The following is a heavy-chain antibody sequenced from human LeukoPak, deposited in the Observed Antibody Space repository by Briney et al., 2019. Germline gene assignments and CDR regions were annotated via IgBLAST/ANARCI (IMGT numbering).Heavy chain of an antibody. D-gene: IGHD5-24*01. CDR3: ARGVEMATIFLWARPSNTYFDY. CDR1: GYTFTSYA. J-gene: IGHJ4*02. V-gene: IGHV7-4-1*02. Sequence: GASVKVSCKASGYTFTSYAMNWVRQAPGQGLEWMGWINTNTGNPTYAQGFTGRFVFSLDTSVSTAYLQISSLKAEGTAVYYCARGVEMATIFLWARPSNTYFDYWGQGTLVTVSS. CDR2: INTNTGNP.